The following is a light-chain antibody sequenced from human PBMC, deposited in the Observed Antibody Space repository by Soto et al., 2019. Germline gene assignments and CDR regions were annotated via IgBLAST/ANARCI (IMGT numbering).Light chain of an antibody. CDR1: HRVSSY. J-gene: IGKJ4*01. V-gene: IGKV3-15*01. CDR2: GAS. CDR3: QQYNNCPLT. Sequence: EILMTQSPATLSVSPGESATLSCRASHRVSSYLAWYQQKPGQAPRLLIYGASTRATGIPARFSGSGSGTVFTLTISSLQSEYFAVYFCQQYNNCPLTFGGGTKVEIK.